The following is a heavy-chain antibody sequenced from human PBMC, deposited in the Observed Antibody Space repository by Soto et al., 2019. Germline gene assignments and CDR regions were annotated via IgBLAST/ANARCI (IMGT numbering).Heavy chain of an antibody. D-gene: IGHD3-22*01. J-gene: IGHJ3*02. CDR2: IIPIFGTA. V-gene: IGHV1-69*13. CDR3: ARNRNYYDSSGYSGGAFDI. Sequence: SVKVSCKASGGTFSSYAISWVRQAPGQGLEWMGGIIPIFGTANYAQKFQGRVTITADESTSTAYMELSSLRSEDTAVYYCARNRNYYDSSGYSGGAFDIWGQGTMVTVSS. CDR1: GGTFSSYA.